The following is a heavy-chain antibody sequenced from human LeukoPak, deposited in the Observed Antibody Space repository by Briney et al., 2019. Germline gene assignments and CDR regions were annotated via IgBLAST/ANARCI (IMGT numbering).Heavy chain of an antibody. J-gene: IGHJ4*02. Sequence: PGGSLRLSCAASGFTFNNYWMHWVRQVPGKGLVWVSRINSDGSSTNYADSVKGRFTISRDNAKNTVYLQMNSLRAEDTAVYYCARAEMATNSFDYWGQGTLVTVSS. CDR2: INSDGSST. CDR1: GFTFNNYW. V-gene: IGHV3-74*01. D-gene: IGHD5-24*01. CDR3: ARAEMATNSFDY.